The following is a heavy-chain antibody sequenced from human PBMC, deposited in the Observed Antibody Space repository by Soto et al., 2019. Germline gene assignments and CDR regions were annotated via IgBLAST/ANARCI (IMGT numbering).Heavy chain of an antibody. CDR2: ISYDGSNK. CDR1: GFTFSSYG. Sequence: FLRLSCAASGFTFSSYGMHWVRQAPGKGLEWVAVISYDGSNKYYADSVKGRFTISRDNSKNTLYLQMNSLRAEDTAVYYCAKDLYYYDSGYFDYWGQGTLVTVSS. D-gene: IGHD3-22*01. V-gene: IGHV3-30*18. CDR3: AKDLYYYDSGYFDY. J-gene: IGHJ4*02.